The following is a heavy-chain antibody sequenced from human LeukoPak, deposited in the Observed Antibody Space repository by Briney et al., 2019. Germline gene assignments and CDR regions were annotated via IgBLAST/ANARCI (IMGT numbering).Heavy chain of an antibody. J-gene: IGHJ4*02. D-gene: IGHD1-26*01. V-gene: IGHV3-23*01. Sequence: GGSLRLSCAASGFSFSIYAMSWVRQAPGKGLEWVSTISGSGGSTYYADSVKGQFTISSDNSKNTLYLQMNSLRAEDTAVYYCAKIWDGTPLYWGQGTLVAVSS. CDR3: AKIWDGTPLY. CDR2: ISGSGGST. CDR1: GFSFSIYA.